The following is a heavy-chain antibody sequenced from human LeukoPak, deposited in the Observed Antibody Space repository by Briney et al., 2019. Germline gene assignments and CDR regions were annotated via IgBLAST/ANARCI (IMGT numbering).Heavy chain of an antibody. CDR1: GFSFSGYS. J-gene: IGHJ4*02. CDR2: ISGSGNAK. D-gene: IGHD2-2*01. CDR3: ARDYLYAFDY. V-gene: IGHV3-48*01. Sequence: PGGSLRLPCAASGFSFSGYSMNWVRQAPGKGLEWVSYISGSGNAKHYTDSVKGRFTISRDNAKNALYLQMNSLRAEDTAVYFCARDYLYAFDYWGQGTLVTVSS.